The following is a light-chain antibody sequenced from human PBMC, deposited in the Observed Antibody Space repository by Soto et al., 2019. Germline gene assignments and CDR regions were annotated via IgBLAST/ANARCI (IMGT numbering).Light chain of an antibody. CDR1: QDISNY. CDR3: KQYDNLQLY. CDR2: DAS. Sequence: IHITQSPSSLSASVGDRVTITCQSSQDISNYLNWYQQKPGKAPKLVISDASNLETGAPSRFSGSGSGKDLTFTISRMQPQDIGPYFCKQYDNLQLYFGPG. V-gene: IGKV1-33*01. J-gene: IGKJ3*01.